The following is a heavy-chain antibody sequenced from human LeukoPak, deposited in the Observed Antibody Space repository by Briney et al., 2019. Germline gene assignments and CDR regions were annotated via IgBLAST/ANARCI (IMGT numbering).Heavy chain of an antibody. CDR3: ARVEYSSSPNFDY. J-gene: IGHJ4*02. CDR1: DFSISSGGHY. Sequence: SETLSLTCTVSDFSISSGGHYWSWIRQPPGKGLEWIGYIYYSGTTYYNPSLKSRVTISVDTSKNQFSLKLSSVTAADTAVYYCARVEYSSSPNFDYWGQGTLVTVSS. CDR2: IYYSGTT. D-gene: IGHD6-6*01. V-gene: IGHV4-30-4*02.